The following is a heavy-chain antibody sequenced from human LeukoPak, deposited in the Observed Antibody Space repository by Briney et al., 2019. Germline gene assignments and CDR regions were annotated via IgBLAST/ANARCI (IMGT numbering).Heavy chain of an antibody. D-gene: IGHD1-14*01. Sequence: PGESLKISCKGSGYSFTSYWINWVRQMPGRGLDWMGRIDPSASQTNYNPSFRGHITISVDRSISTVYLQWSSLQASDTAIYYCARRNREKAISLDLWGRGTVVTVSS. CDR1: GYSFTSYW. CDR2: IDPSASQT. V-gene: IGHV5-10-1*01. CDR3: ARRNREKAISLDL. J-gene: IGHJ2*01.